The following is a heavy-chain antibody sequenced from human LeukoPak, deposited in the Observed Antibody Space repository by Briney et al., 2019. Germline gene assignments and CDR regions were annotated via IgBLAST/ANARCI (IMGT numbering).Heavy chain of an antibody. J-gene: IGHJ4*02. CDR2: ISTSSSYI. CDR1: GFTFSSHS. V-gene: IGHV3-21*01. CDR3: ARGAEGIAASDSNFDN. D-gene: IGHD6-13*01. Sequence: GGSLRLSCAGSGFTFSSHSMNWVRQAPGKGLEGVSSISTSSSYIDYADSGKGRFTISRDNAKKSLYLQMNSLRAEDTAVYFCARGAEGIAASDSNFDNWGQGMLVTVSS.